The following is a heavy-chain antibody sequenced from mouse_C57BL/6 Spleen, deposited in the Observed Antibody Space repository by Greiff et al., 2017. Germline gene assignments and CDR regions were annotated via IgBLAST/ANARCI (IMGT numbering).Heavy chain of an antibody. CDR1: GYAFSSSW. Sequence: VQLQQSGPELVKPGASVKISCKASGYAFSSSWMNWVKQRPGKGLEWIGRIYPGDGDTNYTGKFKGKATLTADKSSSTAYMQLSSLTSEDSAVYFCARDRYYGSSPYAMDYWGQGTSVTVAS. CDR2: IYPGDGDT. CDR3: ARDRYYGSSPYAMDY. V-gene: IGHV1-82*01. D-gene: IGHD1-1*01. J-gene: IGHJ4*01.